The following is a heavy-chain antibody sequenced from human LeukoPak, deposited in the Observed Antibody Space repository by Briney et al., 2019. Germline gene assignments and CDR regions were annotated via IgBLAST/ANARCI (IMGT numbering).Heavy chain of an antibody. CDR1: GGSINSGSYY. J-gene: IGHJ4*02. CDR3: TRDSSGYDWFYDY. CDR2: ISTSGST. D-gene: IGHD5-12*01. Sequence: SETLSLTCTVSGGSINSGSYYWSWIRQPAGKGLEWIGRISTSGSTNYNPSLKSRVTMSVDTSKNQFSLMLSSVTAADTAVYYCTRDSSGYDWFYDYWGQGTLVTVSS. V-gene: IGHV4-61*02.